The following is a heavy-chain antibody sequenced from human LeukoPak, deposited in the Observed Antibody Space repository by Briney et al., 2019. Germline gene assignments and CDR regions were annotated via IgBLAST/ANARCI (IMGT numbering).Heavy chain of an antibody. D-gene: IGHD3-22*01. CDR2: IYYSGST. V-gene: IGHV4-59*08. J-gene: IGHJ5*02. CDR3: ARLFNYYDSSGYGDWFDP. CDR1: GGSISSYY. Sequence: SETLPLTCTVSGGSISSYYWSWIRQPPGKGLEWIGYIYYSGSTNYNPSLKSRVTISVDTSKNQFSLKLSSVTAADTAVYYCARLFNYYDSSGYGDWFDPWGQGTLVTVSS.